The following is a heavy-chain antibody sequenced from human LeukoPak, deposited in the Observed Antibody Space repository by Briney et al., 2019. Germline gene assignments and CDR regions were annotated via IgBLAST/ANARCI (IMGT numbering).Heavy chain of an antibody. Sequence: PGGSLRLSCAVSGFTFSSYSMNWVRQAPGKGLEWVSYISSSSSTIYYADSVKGRFSISRDNAKNSLYLQMNSLRAEDTAVYYCARDKDYYGSGRPFWGQGTLVTLSS. D-gene: IGHD3-10*01. CDR1: GFTFSSYS. CDR2: ISSSSSTI. CDR3: ARDKDYYGSGRPF. J-gene: IGHJ4*02. V-gene: IGHV3-48*01.